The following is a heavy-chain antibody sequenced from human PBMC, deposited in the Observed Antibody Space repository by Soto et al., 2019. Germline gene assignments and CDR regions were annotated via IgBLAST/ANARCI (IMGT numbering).Heavy chain of an antibody. V-gene: IGHV4-4*02. CDR3: ARDLWGYCGTDCYPLDV. Sequence: SETLSLTCAVSGGSISSSNWWSWVRQPAGKGLEWIGYMYNTGSTVYNPPFKSRVTISVDTSKNQFSLKLNSVTAADTAVYYCARDLWGYCGTDCYPLDVWGQGTTVTVS. J-gene: IGHJ6*02. CDR2: MYNTGST. D-gene: IGHD2-21*02. CDR1: GGSISSSNW.